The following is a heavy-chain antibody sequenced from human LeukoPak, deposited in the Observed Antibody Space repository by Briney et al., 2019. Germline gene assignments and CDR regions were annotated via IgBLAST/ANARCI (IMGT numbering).Heavy chain of an antibody. CDR3: ARGLSHYYDSSDYYLGVLSYYYFYMDV. CDR1: GSTFSSYW. Sequence: GGSLRLSCAASGSTFSSYWMSWVRQAPGKGLEWVANIKQDGSEKYYVDSVKGRFTISRDNAKNSLYLQMNSLRAEDTAVYYCARGLSHYYDSSDYYLGVLSYYYFYMDVWGKGTTVTVSS. J-gene: IGHJ6*03. CDR2: IKQDGSEK. D-gene: IGHD3-22*01. V-gene: IGHV3-7*01.